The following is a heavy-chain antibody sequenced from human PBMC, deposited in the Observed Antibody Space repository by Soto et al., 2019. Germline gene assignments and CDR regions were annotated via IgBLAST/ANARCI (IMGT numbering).Heavy chain of an antibody. CDR2: ISSSSNSI. V-gene: IGHV3-48*01. D-gene: IGHD3-22*01. J-gene: IGHJ5*02. Sequence: GGPLKHSLAACGFTFSTYSMHWVRQDPGEGLECISYISSSSNSIYYADSVKGRFTISRDDAKNSLYLQMNSLRAEDTAVYYCARAYYYDSSVYYRWFDPWGQGTLVTVSS. CDR1: GFTFSTYS. CDR3: ARAYYYDSSVYYRWFDP.